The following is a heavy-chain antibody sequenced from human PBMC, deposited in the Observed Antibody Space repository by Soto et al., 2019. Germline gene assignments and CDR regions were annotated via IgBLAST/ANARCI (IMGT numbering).Heavy chain of an antibody. CDR2: ISGGGGST. Sequence: GGSLRLSCAASGFTFSSYAMSWVRQTPGKGLEWVSAISGGGGSTYCADSVKGRFTISRDNSKNTLYLQMNSLRAEDTAVYYCATGVGANRYYWGQGTLVTVSS. D-gene: IGHD1-26*01. V-gene: IGHV3-23*01. CDR3: ATGVGANRYY. J-gene: IGHJ4*02. CDR1: GFTFSSYA.